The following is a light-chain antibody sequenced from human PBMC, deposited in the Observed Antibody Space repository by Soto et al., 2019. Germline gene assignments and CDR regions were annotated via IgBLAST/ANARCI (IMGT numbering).Light chain of an antibody. Sequence: QSVLTQPASVSGSPGQSITISCTGSSNDVGGYKYVSWYQQHPGKAPKLMIYEVTNRPSGIPDRFSGSKSGTSATLGITGLQTGDEADYYCGAWDSSLSAYVFGTGTKLTVL. CDR2: EVT. V-gene: IGLV2-14*01. CDR1: SNDVGGYKY. J-gene: IGLJ1*01. CDR3: GAWDSSLSAYV.